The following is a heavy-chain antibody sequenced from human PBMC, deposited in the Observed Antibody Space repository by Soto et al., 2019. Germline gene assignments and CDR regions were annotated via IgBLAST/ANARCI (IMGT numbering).Heavy chain of an antibody. D-gene: IGHD3-10*01. V-gene: IGHV4-4*02. Sequence: QVQLQESGPGLVKPSGTLSLTCAVSGVSISSSNWWSWVRQPPGKGLEWIGEIYHSGSTNYNPSLKSRVTISVDKAKNQFSLKLSSVTAADTAVYYCARDPHYYGSGPRYFDYWGQGTLVTVSS. CDR1: GVSISSSNW. CDR2: IYHSGST. J-gene: IGHJ4*02. CDR3: ARDPHYYGSGPRYFDY.